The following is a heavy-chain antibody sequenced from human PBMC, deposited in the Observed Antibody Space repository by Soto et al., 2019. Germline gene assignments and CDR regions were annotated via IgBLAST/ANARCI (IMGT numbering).Heavy chain of an antibody. CDR1: GGSFSGYY. V-gene: IGHV4-34*01. D-gene: IGHD3-9*01. CDR2: INHSGST. CDR3: ARRVYDILTGYYMDV. J-gene: IGHJ6*03. Sequence: SETLSLTCAVYGGSFSGYYWSWIRQPPGKGLEWIGEINHSGSTNYNPSLKSRVTISVDTSKNQFSLKLSSVTAADTAVYYCARRVYDILTGYYMDVWGKGTTVTVSS.